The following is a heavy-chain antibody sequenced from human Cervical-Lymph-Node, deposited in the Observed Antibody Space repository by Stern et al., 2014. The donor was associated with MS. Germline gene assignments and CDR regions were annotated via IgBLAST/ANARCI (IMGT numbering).Heavy chain of an antibody. CDR2: INPSVGSP. CDR1: GYTFTNYY. V-gene: IGHV1-46*01. J-gene: IGHJ4*02. Sequence: VQLVQSGAKVKKPGASVKVFCKASGYTFTNYYMHWVRQAPGQGLEWMGIINPSVGSPTYAQKFQGRVTMTRDTSTSTVYMELRSLRSEDTAVYYCARDGTRSSSWYLHWGQGTLVTVSS. CDR3: ARDGTRSSSWYLH. D-gene: IGHD6-13*01.